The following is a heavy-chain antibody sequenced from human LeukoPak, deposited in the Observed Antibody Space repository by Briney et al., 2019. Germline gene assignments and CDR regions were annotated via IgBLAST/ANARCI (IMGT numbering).Heavy chain of an antibody. CDR2: IYHSGST. J-gene: IGHJ4*02. CDR1: GYSISSGYY. V-gene: IGHV4-38-2*02. CDR3: ARDLRIAVAGDIFDY. Sequence: SETLSLTCTVSGYSISSGYYWGWIRQPPGKGLEWIGSIYHSGSTYYNPSLKSRVTISVDTSKNQFSLKLSSVTAADTAVYYCARDLRIAVAGDIFDYWGQGTLVTVSS. D-gene: IGHD6-19*01.